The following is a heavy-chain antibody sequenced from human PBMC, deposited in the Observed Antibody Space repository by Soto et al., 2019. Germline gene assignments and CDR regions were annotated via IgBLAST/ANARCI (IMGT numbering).Heavy chain of an antibody. J-gene: IGHJ3*02. CDR1: GFQFDDYA. CDR3: AKDIEENQQLYDAYDM. CDR2: ISFNSDSI. V-gene: IGHV3-9*01. Sequence: VQLVESGGGLVQPGGSLRLSCAASGFQFDDYAMHWVRQVPGKGLEWVSGISFNSDSIGYADSVRGRFSISRDDAKNSLYLQMDSLRPEDTALYYCAKDIEENQQLYDAYDMWGQGTMVTVSS. D-gene: IGHD5-18*01.